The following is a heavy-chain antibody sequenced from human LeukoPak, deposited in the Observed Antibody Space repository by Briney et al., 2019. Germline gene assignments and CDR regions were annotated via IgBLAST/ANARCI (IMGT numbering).Heavy chain of an antibody. Sequence: PGGSLRLSCAASGFTFDDYGMSWVRQAPGKGLEWVSGINWNGGSTGYADSVKGRFTISRDNAKNPLYLQMNSLRAEDTALYYCARDGSRITIFSGFDYWGQGTLVTVSS. CDR3: ARDGSRITIFSGFDY. J-gene: IGHJ4*02. CDR2: INWNGGST. V-gene: IGHV3-20*04. CDR1: GFTFDDYG. D-gene: IGHD3-9*01.